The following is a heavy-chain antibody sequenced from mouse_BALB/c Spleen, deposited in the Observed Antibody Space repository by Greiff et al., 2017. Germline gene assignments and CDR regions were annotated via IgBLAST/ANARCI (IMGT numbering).Heavy chain of an antibody. CDR3: AGGGYSYAMDY. CDR1: GYAFSSSW. CDR2: IYPGDGDT. V-gene: IGHV1-82*01. J-gene: IGHJ4*01. Sequence: VQLQQSGPELVKPGASVKISCKASGYAFSSSWMNWVKQRPGQGLEWIGRIYPGDGDTNYNGKFKGKATLTADKSSSTAYMQLSSLTSVDSAVYFCAGGGYSYAMDYWGQGTSVTVSS.